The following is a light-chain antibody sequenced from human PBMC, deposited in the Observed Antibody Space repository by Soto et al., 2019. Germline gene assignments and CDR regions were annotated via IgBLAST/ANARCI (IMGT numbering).Light chain of an antibody. CDR3: QQYGSSPSYT. Sequence: EIVLTQSPGTLSLSPGERATLSCRASQSVTSSYLAWWQQKPGQAPRLLIYGASSRATGIPDRFSGSGSGTDFTLTISRLEPEDFAVYYCQQYGSSPSYTFGQGTKLEIK. V-gene: IGKV3-20*01. J-gene: IGKJ2*01. CDR1: QSVTSSY. CDR2: GAS.